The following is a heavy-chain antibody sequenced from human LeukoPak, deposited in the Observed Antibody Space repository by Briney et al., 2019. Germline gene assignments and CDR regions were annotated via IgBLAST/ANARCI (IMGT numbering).Heavy chain of an antibody. CDR1: GYTFTGYY. J-gene: IGHJ3*02. V-gene: IGHV1-2*02. D-gene: IGHD1-1*01. CDR2: INPNSGGT. CDR3: ASFVREFINDDAFDI. Sequence: GASVKVSCKASGYTFTGYYMHWVRQAPGQGLEWMGWINPNSGGTNYAQKFQGRVTMTRDTSISTAYMELSRLRSDDTAVYYCASFVREFINDDAFDIWSQGTMYTGSS.